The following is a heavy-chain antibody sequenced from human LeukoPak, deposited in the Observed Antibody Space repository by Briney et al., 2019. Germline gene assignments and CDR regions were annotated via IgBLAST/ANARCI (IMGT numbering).Heavy chain of an antibody. CDR2: IRNDGTDK. V-gene: IGHV3-30*02. D-gene: IGHD7-27*01. CDR1: GFTFNNYG. J-gene: IGHJ5*02. CDR3: AKTNTELGKNWFDP. Sequence: GGSLRLSCAASGFTFNNYGMHWVRQAPGKGLEWVSFIRNDGTDKYYAASVKGRFTISRDNSKNTMYLQMNSLRGEDTAVYYCAKTNTELGKNWFDPWGQGILVTVSP.